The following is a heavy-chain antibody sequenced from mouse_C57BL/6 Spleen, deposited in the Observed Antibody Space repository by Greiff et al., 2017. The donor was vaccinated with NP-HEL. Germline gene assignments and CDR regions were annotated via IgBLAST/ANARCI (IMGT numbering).Heavy chain of an antibody. CDR1: GYAFTNYL. V-gene: IGHV1-54*01. CDR2: INPGSGGT. J-gene: IGHJ3*01. CDR3: ASRFAY. Sequence: QVQLQQSGAELVRPGTSVKVSCKASGYAFTNYLIEWVKQRPGQGLEWIGVINPGSGGTNYNEKFKGKATLTADKSSSTAYMQLSSLTSEDSAVYFCASRFAYWGQGTLVTVSA.